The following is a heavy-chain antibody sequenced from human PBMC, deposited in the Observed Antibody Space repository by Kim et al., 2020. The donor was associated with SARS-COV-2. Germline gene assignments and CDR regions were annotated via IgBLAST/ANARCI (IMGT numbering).Heavy chain of an antibody. Sequence: GGSLRLSCAASGFTFSSYGMHWVRQAPGKGLEWVAVISYDGSNKYYADSVKGRFTISRDNSKNTLYLQMNSLRAEDTAVYYCARPGGQYYDILTALDYWGQGTLVTVSS. J-gene: IGHJ4*02. CDR1: GFTFSSYG. CDR2: ISYDGSNK. D-gene: IGHD3-9*01. CDR3: ARPGGQYYDILTALDY. V-gene: IGHV3-33*05.